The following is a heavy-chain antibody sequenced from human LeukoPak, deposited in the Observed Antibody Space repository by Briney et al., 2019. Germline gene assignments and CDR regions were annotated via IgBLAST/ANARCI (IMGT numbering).Heavy chain of an antibody. D-gene: IGHD6-19*01. J-gene: IGHJ5*02. Sequence: SETLSLTCTVSGGSISSSSYYWGWIRQPPGKGLEGIGSIYYSGSTYYNPSLKSRVTISVDTSKNQFSLKLSSVTAADTAVYYCARVGNSSGWTPFDPWGQGTLVTVSS. CDR3: ARVGNSSGWTPFDP. CDR1: GGSISSSSYY. V-gene: IGHV4-39*07. CDR2: IYYSGST.